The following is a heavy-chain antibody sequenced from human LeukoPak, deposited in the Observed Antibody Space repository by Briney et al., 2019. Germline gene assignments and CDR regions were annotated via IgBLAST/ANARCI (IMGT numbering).Heavy chain of an antibody. CDR3: ARVGYDILTGYAGYYYYYMDV. V-gene: IGHV3-48*04. CDR2: ISSSGSTI. J-gene: IGHJ6*03. Sequence: GGSLRLSCAASGFTFSSYSMNWVRQAPGKGLEWVSYISSSGSTIYYADSVKGRFTISRDNAKNSLYLQMNSLRAEDTAVYYCARVGYDILTGYAGYYYYYMDVWGKGTTVTISS. CDR1: GFTFSSYS. D-gene: IGHD3-9*01.